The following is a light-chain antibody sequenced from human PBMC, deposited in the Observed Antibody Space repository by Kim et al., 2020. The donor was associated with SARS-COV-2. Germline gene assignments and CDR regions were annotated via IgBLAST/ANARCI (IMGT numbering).Light chain of an antibody. J-gene: IGKJ3*01. V-gene: IGKV1-39*01. Sequence: ASGGDRVTITCRASQTVVKYLSWYQQKPGTVPRLLIYDTSTLRSGVPSRFTGSGFATDFTLTISSLQPEDFATYYCHQNYRTPFTFGPGTKVDIK. CDR3: HQNYRTPFT. CDR1: QTVVKY. CDR2: DTS.